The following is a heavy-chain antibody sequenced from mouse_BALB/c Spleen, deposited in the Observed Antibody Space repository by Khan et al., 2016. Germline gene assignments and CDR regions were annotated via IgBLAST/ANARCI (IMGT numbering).Heavy chain of an antibody. D-gene: IGHD2-14*01. CDR1: GYAFSGYW. CDR2: IYPGDGDT. Sequence: QVQLKQSGAELVRPGSSVKISCKASGYAFSGYWMNWVKQRPGQGLEWIGQIYPGDGDTNYNGKFKGKATLTADKSSSTAYMQLSSLTYEDSAVYFCARGTPFASWGQGTRVTVSA. CDR3: ARGTPFAS. J-gene: IGHJ3*01. V-gene: IGHV1-80*01.